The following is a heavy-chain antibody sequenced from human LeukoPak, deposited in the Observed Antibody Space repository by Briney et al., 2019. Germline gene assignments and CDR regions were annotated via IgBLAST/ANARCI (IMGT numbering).Heavy chain of an antibody. CDR1: GFTFGDYG. J-gene: IGHJ5*02. Sequence: PGGSLRLSCAASGFTFGDYGMSWVRQAPGKGLEWVSGINWNGGSTGYADSVKGRFTISRDNAKNSLYLQMNSLRAEDTALYYCAKERRRYDFWSGYYKSWGQGTLVTVSS. CDR3: AKERRRYDFWSGYYKS. V-gene: IGHV3-20*04. CDR2: INWNGGST. D-gene: IGHD3-3*01.